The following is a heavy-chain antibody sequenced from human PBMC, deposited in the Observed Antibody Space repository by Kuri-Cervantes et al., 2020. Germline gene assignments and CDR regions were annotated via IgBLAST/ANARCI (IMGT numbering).Heavy chain of an antibody. CDR1: GGSISSYY. Sequence: GSLRLSCTVSGGSISSYYWSWIRQPPGKGLEWIGYIYYGGSTNYNPSLKSRVTLSVDTSKNQFSLRLSSVTAADTAVYYCARVRKTYYYDSSGYSYFDYWGQGTLVTVSS. D-gene: IGHD3-22*01. CDR3: ARVRKTYYYDSSGYSYFDY. J-gene: IGHJ4*02. CDR2: IYYGGST. V-gene: IGHV4-59*01.